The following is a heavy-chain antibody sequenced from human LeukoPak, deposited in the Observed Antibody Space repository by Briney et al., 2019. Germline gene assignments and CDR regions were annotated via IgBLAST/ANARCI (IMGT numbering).Heavy chain of an antibody. CDR3: ARTGYKNWFDP. V-gene: IGHV1-3*01. Sequence: ASVTVSCKASGYTFTSYAMHWVRQAPGQRLEWMGWINAGNGNTKYSQKFQGRVTITRDTSASTAYMELSSLRSEDMAVYHCARTGYKNWFDPWGQGTLVTVSS. CDR1: GYTFTSYA. J-gene: IGHJ5*02. CDR2: INAGNGNT. D-gene: IGHD1-14*01.